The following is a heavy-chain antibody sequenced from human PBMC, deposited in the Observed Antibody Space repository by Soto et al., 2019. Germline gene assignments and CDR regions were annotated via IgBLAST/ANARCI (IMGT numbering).Heavy chain of an antibody. V-gene: IGHV3-23*01. CDR1: GFTFISYA. Sequence: EVQLLESGGGLVQPGGSLRRSCAASGFTFISYAMNWVRQAPGKGLEWVSAISGSDSRTYYADSVKGRFTISRDNSKNTLYLKLNSLRAEDTAVYYCAKVGSHSGSHYDAFDIWGQGTMVTVSS. J-gene: IGHJ3*02. CDR3: AKVGSHSGSHYDAFDI. D-gene: IGHD1-26*01. CDR2: ISGSDSRT.